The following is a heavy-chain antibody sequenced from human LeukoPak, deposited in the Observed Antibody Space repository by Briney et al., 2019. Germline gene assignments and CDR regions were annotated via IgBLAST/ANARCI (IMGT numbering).Heavy chain of an antibody. CDR2: IKVDGSEK. V-gene: IGHV3-7*01. Sequence: GGSLRLSCAAPGFTFSDYWMMWVRQAPGKGLEWVAQIKVDGSEKYYVDSVRGRFTISRDNAKNSLDLQMNTLRVEDTAVYYCVRDATRGGDLDHWGQGTLVTVSS. D-gene: IGHD2-21*01. J-gene: IGHJ5*02. CDR3: VRDATRGGDLDH. CDR1: GFTFSDYW.